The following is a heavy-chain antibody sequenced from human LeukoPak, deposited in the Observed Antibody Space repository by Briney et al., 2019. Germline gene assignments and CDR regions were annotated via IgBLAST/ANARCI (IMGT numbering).Heavy chain of an antibody. V-gene: IGHV3-30*19. D-gene: IGHD3-10*01. J-gene: IGHJ4*02. CDR3: ARELQGGGFGELFWGFQGY. CDR1: GFTFSSYG. CDR2: IWYDGSNK. Sequence: PGGSLRLSCAASGFTFSSYGMHWVRQAPGKGLEWVVVIWYDGSNKYYADSVKGRFTISRDNSKNTLYLQMNSLRAEDTAVYYCARELQGGGFGELFWGFQGYRGQGTLVTVSS.